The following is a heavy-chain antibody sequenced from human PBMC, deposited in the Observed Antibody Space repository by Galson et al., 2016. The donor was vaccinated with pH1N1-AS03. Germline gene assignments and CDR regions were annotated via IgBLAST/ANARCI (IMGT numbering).Heavy chain of an antibody. V-gene: IGHV5-51*01. J-gene: IGHJ4*02. Sequence: QSGAEVKKPGESLKISCQASGYIFSSYWIGWVRQRPGKGLEWMGIIWPADSDARYSPSFQGQVTISADTSNSTAYMQWNSLKASDTAMYYCARQRAVRAFDYWGQGTPVTVSS. D-gene: IGHD3-10*01. CDR3: ARQRAVRAFDY. CDR2: IWPADSDA. CDR1: GYIFSSYW.